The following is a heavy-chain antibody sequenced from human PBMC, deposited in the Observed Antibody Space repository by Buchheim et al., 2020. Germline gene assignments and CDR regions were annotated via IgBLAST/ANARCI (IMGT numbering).Heavy chain of an antibody. CDR2: IYYSGST. J-gene: IGHJ4*02. D-gene: IGHD1-26*01. Sequence: QVQLQESGPGLVKPSQTLSLTCTVSGGSISSHYWSWIRQPPGKGLEWIGYIYYSGSTDYNPSLKSRLTISVDTSKNQFSLKLSSVTAADTAVYYCARAWGYFDYWGQGTL. CDR3: ARAWGYFDY. V-gene: IGHV4-59*11. CDR1: GGSISSHY.